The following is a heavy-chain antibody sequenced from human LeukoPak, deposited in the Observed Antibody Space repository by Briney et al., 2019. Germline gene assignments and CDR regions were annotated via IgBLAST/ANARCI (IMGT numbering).Heavy chain of an antibody. D-gene: IGHD6-19*01. CDR1: GYSFTSYW. J-gene: IGHJ6*02. CDR3: ARLRSGWSRYYGMDV. CDR2: IYPGVSDT. Sequence: GESLKISCKGSGYSFTSYWIGWVRQMPGKGLEWMGIIYPGVSDTRYSPSFQGQVTISADKSISTAYLQWSSLKASDTAMYYCARLRSGWSRYYGMDVWGQGTTVTVSS. V-gene: IGHV5-51*01.